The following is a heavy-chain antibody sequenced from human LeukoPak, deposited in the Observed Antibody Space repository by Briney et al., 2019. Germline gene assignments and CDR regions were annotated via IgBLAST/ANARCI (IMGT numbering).Heavy chain of an antibody. V-gene: IGHV4-59*12. CDR2: IYYSGST. CDR3: ARDGYGDSRGLDY. D-gene: IGHD4-17*01. Sequence: SETLSLACTVSGGSISSYYWSWIRQPPGKGLEWIGYIYYSGSTNYNPSLKSRVTISVDTSKNQFSLKLSSVTAADTAVYYCARDGYGDSRGLDYWGQGTLVTVSS. CDR1: GGSISSYY. J-gene: IGHJ4*02.